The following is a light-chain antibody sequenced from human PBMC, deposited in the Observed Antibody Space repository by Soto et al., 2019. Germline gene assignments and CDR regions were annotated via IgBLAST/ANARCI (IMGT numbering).Light chain of an antibody. CDR2: GAS. CDR3: QHCGSSPFT. Sequence: EIVLTQSPGTLSLSPGERATLSCRASQSVSSNYLAWYQQKPGQAPRLLVYGASIRATGIPDRFSGSGSGTDLTLTISRVEPEDFAVYYCQHCGSSPFTFGPGTRVDIK. CDR1: QSVSSNY. J-gene: IGKJ3*01. V-gene: IGKV3-20*01.